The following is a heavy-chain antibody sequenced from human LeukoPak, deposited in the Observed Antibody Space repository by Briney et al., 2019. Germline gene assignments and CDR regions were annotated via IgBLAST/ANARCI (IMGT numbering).Heavy chain of an antibody. Sequence: GGSLRLSCAASGFTFRSYWMTWVRQAPGKGLEWVANINQDGSEKYYADSVKGRFTISRDNSKNTLYLQMNSLRAEDTAVYYCAKTKTYSSGWYGVDYWGQGTLVTVSS. CDR2: INQDGSEK. J-gene: IGHJ4*02. D-gene: IGHD6-19*01. CDR3: AKTKTYSSGWYGVDY. CDR1: GFTFRSYW. V-gene: IGHV3-7*01.